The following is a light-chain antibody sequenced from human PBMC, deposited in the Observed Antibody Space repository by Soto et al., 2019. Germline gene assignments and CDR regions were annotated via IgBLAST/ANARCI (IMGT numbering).Light chain of an antibody. Sequence: DIQMTQSPSSLSASVGDRVSITCRASQSISSWLAWYQQKPGKAPKLLMLDTFSLESGVPSRFSGSRSGTEFTLTISSLQPDDYATYYCQQSYSTPPWTFGQGT. CDR1: QSISSW. V-gene: IGKV1-5*01. CDR2: DTF. CDR3: QQSYSTPPWT. J-gene: IGKJ1*01.